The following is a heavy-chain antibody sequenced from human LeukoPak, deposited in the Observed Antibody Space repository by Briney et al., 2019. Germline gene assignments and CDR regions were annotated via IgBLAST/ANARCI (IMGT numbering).Heavy chain of an antibody. V-gene: IGHV3-23*01. Sequence: GGSLRLSCAASGFTFSNYAMSWVRQAPGKGLEWVSAISGSGDSTYYADSVKGRFTISRDNSKNTLYLQMNSLRAEDTAVYYCARFTAYNSGWSTDYWGQGTLVTVSS. CDR3: ARFTAYNSGWSTDY. D-gene: IGHD6-19*01. CDR2: ISGSGDST. CDR1: GFTFSNYA. J-gene: IGHJ4*02.